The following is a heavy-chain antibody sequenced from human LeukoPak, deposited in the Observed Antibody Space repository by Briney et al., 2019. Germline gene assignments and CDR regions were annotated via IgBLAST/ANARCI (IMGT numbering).Heavy chain of an antibody. CDR3: ARFRSVGSGSFYNGAYYFDY. J-gene: IGHJ4*02. D-gene: IGHD3-10*01. V-gene: IGHV3-7*01. CDR2: IKQDGSEK. Sequence: RPGGSLRLSCAASGFTFSSYWMSWVRQAPGKGLEWVANIKQDGSEKYYVDSVKGRFTISRDNAKNSLYLQMNSLRAEDTAVYYCARFRSVGSGSFYNGAYYFDYWGQGTLVTVSS. CDR1: GFTFSSYW.